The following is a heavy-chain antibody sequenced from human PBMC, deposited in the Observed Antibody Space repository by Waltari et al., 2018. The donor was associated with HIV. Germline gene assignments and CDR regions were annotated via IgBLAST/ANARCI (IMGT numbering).Heavy chain of an antibody. CDR3: ARENSSSSRYDAFDI. CDR1: GGTFSSYA. V-gene: IGHV1-69*12. J-gene: IGHJ3*02. D-gene: IGHD6-6*01. CDR2: IIPIFGTA. Sequence: QVQLVQSGAEVKKPGSSVKVSCKASGGTFSSYAHRWGRQPPGQGLEWMGGIIPIFGTANYAQKFQGRVTITADESTSTAYMELSSLRSEDTAVYYCARENSSSSRYDAFDIWGQGTMVTVSS.